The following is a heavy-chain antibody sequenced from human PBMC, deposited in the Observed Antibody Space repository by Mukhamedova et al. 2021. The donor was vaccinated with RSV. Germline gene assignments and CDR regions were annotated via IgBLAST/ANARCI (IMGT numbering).Heavy chain of an antibody. CDR3: VRSPDYGGPMFYFDS. D-gene: IGHD4-23*01. V-gene: IGHV3-7*03. Sequence: MGPDGGAKYYVDSVKGRFTISGDNAKNSLYLQMNILRAEDTAVYFCVRSPDYGGPMFYFDSWGPGALVAVSS. J-gene: IGHJ4*02. CDR2: MGPDGGAK.